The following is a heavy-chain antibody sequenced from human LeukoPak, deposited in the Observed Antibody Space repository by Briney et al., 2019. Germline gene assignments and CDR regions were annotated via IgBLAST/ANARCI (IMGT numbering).Heavy chain of an antibody. D-gene: IGHD1-7*01. Sequence: ASVKVSCKASGYTFTSYGISWVRQAPGQGLEWMGWISAYNGNTNYAQKLQGRVTMTTDTSTSTAYMELRSLRSDDTAVYYCARALSGNWNYDGYYYYYYMDVWGKGTTVTVSS. V-gene: IGHV1-18*01. CDR1: GYTFTSYG. J-gene: IGHJ6*03. CDR3: ARALSGNWNYDGYYYYYYMDV. CDR2: ISAYNGNT.